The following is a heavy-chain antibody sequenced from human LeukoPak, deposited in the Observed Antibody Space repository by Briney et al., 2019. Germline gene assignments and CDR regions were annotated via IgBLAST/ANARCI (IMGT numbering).Heavy chain of an antibody. V-gene: IGHV1-8*03. CDR1: GYTFTSYD. J-gene: IGHJ3*02. Sequence: ASVKVSCKASGYTFTSYDINWVRQATGQGLEWMGWMNPNSGNTGYEQKFQGRVTIARNTSITTAYMELSSLRSEDTAVYYCARGLGYCSGGSCYRFGFDIWGQGTMVTVSS. CDR3: ARGLGYCSGGSCYRFGFDI. D-gene: IGHD2-15*01. CDR2: MNPNSGNT.